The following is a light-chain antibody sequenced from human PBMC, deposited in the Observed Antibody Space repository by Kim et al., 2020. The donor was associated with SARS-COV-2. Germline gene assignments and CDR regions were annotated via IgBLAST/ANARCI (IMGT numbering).Light chain of an antibody. CDR1: SSDVGRYNH. CDR3: NSYAANNNWV. Sequence: GQSVTICCTGTSSDVGRYNHVSWYQQHPGKAPKLMIYEVTKRPSGVPDRFSGSKSGNTASLTVSGLQAEDEADYYCNSYAANNNWVFGGGTQLTVL. CDR2: EVT. J-gene: IGLJ3*02. V-gene: IGLV2-8*01.